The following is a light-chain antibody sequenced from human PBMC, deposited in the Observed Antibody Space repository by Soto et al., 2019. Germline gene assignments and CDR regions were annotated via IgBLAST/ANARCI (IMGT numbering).Light chain of an antibody. CDR3: SSYTSSDTLYV. J-gene: IGLJ1*01. V-gene: IGLV2-14*01. Sequence: QSALTQPASVSGSPGQSITISCTGTRSDVGTFKYVSWYQRHPGKGPKLLIYDVDSRPSGVSTRFSGSKFGNKASLTISGLQAEDEADYFCSSYTSSDTLYVFGSGTKLTVL. CDR2: DVD. CDR1: RSDVGTFKY.